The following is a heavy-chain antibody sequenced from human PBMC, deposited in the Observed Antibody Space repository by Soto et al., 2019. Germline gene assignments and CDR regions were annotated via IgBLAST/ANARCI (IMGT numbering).Heavy chain of an antibody. CDR3: ERAPPSEAVPGSGYYFGLDV. CDR1: DDSDSSGGFY. D-gene: IGHD6-19*01. CDR2: IYNIGGT. J-gene: IGHJ6*02. Sequence: SETLSLTCTVSDDSDSSGGFYWTWIRQPPGKALEWIGYIYNIGGTNYNQSLKSRVTISEDSSKNRFSLKLKSVTAADTAVYYCERAPPSEAVPGSGYYFGLDVSGQGTTVPVCS. V-gene: IGHV4-61*08.